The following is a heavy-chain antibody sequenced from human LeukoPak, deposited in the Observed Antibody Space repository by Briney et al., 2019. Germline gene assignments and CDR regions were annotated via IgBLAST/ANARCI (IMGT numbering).Heavy chain of an antibody. CDR1: GGSISSSSYY. D-gene: IGHD3-3*01. Sequence: SETLSLTCTVSGGSISSSSYYWGWIRQPPGKGLEWIGSIYYSGSTYYNPSPKSRVTISVDTSKNQFSLKLSSVTAADTAVYYCARHRYDFWSGSQYYFDYWGQGTLVTVSS. V-gene: IGHV4-39*01. CDR3: ARHRYDFWSGSQYYFDY. CDR2: IYYSGST. J-gene: IGHJ4*02.